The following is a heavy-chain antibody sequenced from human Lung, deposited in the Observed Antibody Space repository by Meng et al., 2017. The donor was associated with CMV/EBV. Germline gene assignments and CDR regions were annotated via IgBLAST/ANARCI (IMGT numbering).Heavy chain of an antibody. J-gene: IGHJ6*02. V-gene: IGHV3-74*01. Sequence: GESMKISCAASGFTCSSYWMHWVRQAPGKGLVWVSRINSDGSSTSYADSVKGRFTISRDNAKNTLYLQMNSLRAEDTAVYYCARDKVRYYDFWSGYGGMDVWGQGTTVTVSS. CDR2: INSDGSST. D-gene: IGHD3-3*01. CDR3: ARDKVRYYDFWSGYGGMDV. CDR1: GFTCSSYW.